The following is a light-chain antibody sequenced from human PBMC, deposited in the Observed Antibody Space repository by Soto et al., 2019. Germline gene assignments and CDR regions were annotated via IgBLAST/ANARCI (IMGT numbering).Light chain of an antibody. CDR2: DVS. J-gene: IGLJ1*01. V-gene: IGLV2-14*01. CDR1: SSDVGGHNS. Sequence: QSVLTQPASVSGSPGQSITISCTGTSSDVGGHNSVSWYRQDPGKAPKLMIYDVSNRPSGVSDRFSGSKSGNTASLTISGLQIEDEADYYCSSFTSSATYASGTRTKVTVL. CDR3: SSFTSSATYA.